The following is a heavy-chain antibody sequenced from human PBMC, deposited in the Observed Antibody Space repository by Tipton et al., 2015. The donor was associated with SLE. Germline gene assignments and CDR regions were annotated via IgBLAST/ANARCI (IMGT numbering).Heavy chain of an antibody. CDR3: ARFGDGLDV. D-gene: IGHD3-10*01. Sequence: TLSLTCTVSGGSISLYYWTWIRQPPGKGLEWIGYIHYSGSTNYSPSLKSRVSMSTDTSNNRFSLELTSVTAADTAVYYCARFGDGLDVWGQGTTVTVSS. CDR2: IHYSGST. J-gene: IGHJ6*02. CDR1: GGSISLYY. V-gene: IGHV4-59*01.